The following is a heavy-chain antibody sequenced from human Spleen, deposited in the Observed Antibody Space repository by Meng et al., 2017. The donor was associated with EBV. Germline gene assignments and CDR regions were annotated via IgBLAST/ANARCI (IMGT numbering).Heavy chain of an antibody. CDR3: ARTPLYNWGA. V-gene: IGHV4-39*02. CDR1: GGSISRGSYY. Sequence: SGPGRVKPSETRSLILTVSGGSISRGSYYWGWIRQPPGKGLECIGNIYYTGSTFYNPSLKSRVTISVDTSKNHFSLKLSSVTAADTAVYYCARTPLYNWGAWGQGTLVTVSS. J-gene: IGHJ1*01. D-gene: IGHD7-27*01. CDR2: IYYTGST.